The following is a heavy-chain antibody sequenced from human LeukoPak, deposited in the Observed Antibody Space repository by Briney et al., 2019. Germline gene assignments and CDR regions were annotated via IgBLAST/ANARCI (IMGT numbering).Heavy chain of an antibody. CDR3: AKCVYGYYYYMDV. Sequence: GGSLRLSCAASGFTFDDYTMHWVRQAPGKGLEWVSLISWDGGSTYYADSVKGRFTISRDNSKNSLYLQMNSLRTEDTALYYCAKCVYGYYYYMDVWGKGTTVTVSS. CDR1: GFTFDDYT. J-gene: IGHJ6*03. D-gene: IGHD2-8*01. CDR2: ISWDGGST. V-gene: IGHV3-43*01.